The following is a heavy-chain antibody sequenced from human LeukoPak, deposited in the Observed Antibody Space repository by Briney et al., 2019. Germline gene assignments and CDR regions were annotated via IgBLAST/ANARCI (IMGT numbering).Heavy chain of an antibody. CDR1: GFTFMNYA. D-gene: IGHD5-12*01. J-gene: IGHJ5*01. Sequence: GGSLRLSCATSGFTFMNYAMSWVRQAPGKGLEWVSGISGSGGSTYYADSLKGRFTISRDNSKDTLYVQMNSLRAEDTAVYYCPRSYEKYNWFDSWGKEPLVTVS. CDR2: ISGSGGST. CDR3: PRSYEKYNWFDS. V-gene: IGHV3-23*01.